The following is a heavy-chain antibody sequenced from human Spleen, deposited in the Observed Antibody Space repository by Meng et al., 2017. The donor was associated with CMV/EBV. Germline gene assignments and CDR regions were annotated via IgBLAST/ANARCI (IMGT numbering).Heavy chain of an antibody. J-gene: IGHJ4*02. CDR1: GDRGSSNSAA. CDR2: TYYRSKWYN. CDR3: ARWGGDYGDYGLDY. Sequence: VQLPKSGPGLVKPSPTLSPTCAISGDRGSSNSAAWNWIRQSPSRGLEWLGRTYYRSKWYNDYAVSVKSRITINPDTSKNQFSLQLNSVTPEDTAVYYCARWGGDYGDYGLDYWGQGTLVTVSS. V-gene: IGHV6-1*01. D-gene: IGHD4-17*01.